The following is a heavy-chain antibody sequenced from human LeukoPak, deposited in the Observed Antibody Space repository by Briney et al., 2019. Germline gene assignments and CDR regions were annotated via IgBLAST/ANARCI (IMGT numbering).Heavy chain of an antibody. V-gene: IGHV4-59*01. Sequence: SETLSLTCTVSGGSISSYYWSWIRQPPGKGLEWVGYIYYSGSTNYNPSLKSRVTISVDTSTNQFSLQLSSVTAADTAVYYCARGQVVTAIIDYGYQGPLALVS. J-gene: IGHJ4*02. CDR2: IYYSGST. D-gene: IGHD2-21*02. CDR1: GGSISSYY. CDR3: ARGQVVTAIIDY.